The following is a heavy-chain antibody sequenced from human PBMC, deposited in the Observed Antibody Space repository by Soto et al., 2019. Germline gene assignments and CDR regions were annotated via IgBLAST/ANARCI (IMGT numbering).Heavy chain of an antibody. D-gene: IGHD2-21*02. V-gene: IGHV4-31*03. CDR1: GGAINSGGYY. J-gene: IGHJ6*02. Sequence: QVQLQESGPGLVKPSQTLSLTCTVSGGAINSGGYYWSWIRQHPGKGLEWIGYIYYSGSTYYNPYLKSRLTISVDTSKNLFSLKRSCVTDAATSLYYCARVCCGDCHNGMDVWGQGNTVTVSS. CDR2: IYYSGST. CDR3: ARVCCGDCHNGMDV.